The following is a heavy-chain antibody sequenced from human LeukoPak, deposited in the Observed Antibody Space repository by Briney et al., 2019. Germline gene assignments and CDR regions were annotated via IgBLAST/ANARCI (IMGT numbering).Heavy chain of an antibody. CDR3: ARGGSGIDY. Sequence: SETLSLTCTVSGGSISSYYWSWIRQPPGKGLEWIGYIYYSGSTNYNPSLKSRVTISVDTSKNQFSLKLSSVTAADTAVYYCARGGSGIDYWGQGTLVTVSS. CDR2: IYYSGST. V-gene: IGHV4-59*12. CDR1: GGSISSYY. D-gene: IGHD3-10*01. J-gene: IGHJ4*02.